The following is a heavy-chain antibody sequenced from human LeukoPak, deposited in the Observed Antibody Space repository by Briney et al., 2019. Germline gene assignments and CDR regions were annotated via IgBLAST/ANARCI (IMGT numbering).Heavy chain of an antibody. Sequence: GGSLRLSCAASGFTFSSYWMSWVRQAPGKGLEWVANIKQDGSEKYYVDSVKGRFTISRDNAKNSLYLQMNSLRAEDTAVYYCARKRGELLGGSDDYWGQGTLVTVSS. V-gene: IGHV3-7*01. CDR3: ARKRGELLGGSDDY. CDR2: IKQDGSEK. D-gene: IGHD1-26*01. J-gene: IGHJ4*02. CDR1: GFTFSSYW.